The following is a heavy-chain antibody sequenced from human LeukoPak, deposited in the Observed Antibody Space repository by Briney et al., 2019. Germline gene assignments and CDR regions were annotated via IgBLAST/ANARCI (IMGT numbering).Heavy chain of an antibody. D-gene: IGHD6-19*01. J-gene: IGHJ4*02. CDR2: ISGSGTST. V-gene: IGHV3-23*01. CDR1: GFTFSSYA. CDR3: ARSRGWYPTYFDY. Sequence: GGSLRLSCAVSGFTFSSYAMSWVRQAPGKGLEWVSAISGSGTSTYYADSVKGRFTISRDNSKNTLYLQMNSLRAEDTAVYYCARSRGWYPTYFDYWGQGTLVTVSS.